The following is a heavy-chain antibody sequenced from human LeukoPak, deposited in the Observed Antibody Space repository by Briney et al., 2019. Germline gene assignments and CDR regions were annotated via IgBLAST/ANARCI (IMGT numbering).Heavy chain of an antibody. J-gene: IGHJ4*02. CDR1: GFTFSNYW. Sequence: GGSLSLSCAASGFTFSNYWMSLVRQAPGKGLEWVANIKDDGSEKYYVDSVKGRFTISRDNARNSLYLQMNSLRAEDTAVYYCASGRQLGYWGQGTLVTVSS. CDR2: IKDDGSEK. CDR3: ASGRQLGY. D-gene: IGHD6-13*01. V-gene: IGHV3-7*01.